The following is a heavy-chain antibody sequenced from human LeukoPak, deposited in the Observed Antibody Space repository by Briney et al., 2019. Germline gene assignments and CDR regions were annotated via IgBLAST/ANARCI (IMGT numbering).Heavy chain of an antibody. CDR2: ISGSGSST. D-gene: IGHD4-4*01. J-gene: IGHJ6*02. CDR3: AKPYDYSNYGHYGMDV. Sequence: GGSLRLSCAASGFTFSSYAMSWVRQAPGKGLEWVSAISGSGSSTYYADSVKGRFTISRDNSKNTLYLQMNSLRAEDTAVYYCAKPYDYSNYGHYGMDVWGQGTTVTVSS. V-gene: IGHV3-23*01. CDR1: GFTFSSYA.